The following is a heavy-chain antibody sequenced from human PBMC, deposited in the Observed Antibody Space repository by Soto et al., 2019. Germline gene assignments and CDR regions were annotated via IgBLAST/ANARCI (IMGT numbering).Heavy chain of an antibody. Sequence: GGSLRLSCAASGFTFSSYAMSWVRQAPGKGLEWVSAISGSGGSTYYADSVKGRFTISRDNSKNTLYLQMNSLRAEDTAVYYCAKSKDGPYYYYYMDVWGKGTTVTVSS. V-gene: IGHV3-23*01. CDR3: AKSKDGPYYYYYMDV. CDR1: GFTFSSYA. CDR2: ISGSGGST. J-gene: IGHJ6*03.